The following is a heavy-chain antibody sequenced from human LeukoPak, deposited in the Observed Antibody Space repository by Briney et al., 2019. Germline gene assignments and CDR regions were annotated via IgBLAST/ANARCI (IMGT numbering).Heavy chain of an antibody. V-gene: IGHV3-30-3*01. Sequence: GGSLRLSCAASGFTFSSYAMHWVRQAPGKGLEWVAVISYDGSNKYYADSVKGRFTISRDNSKNTLYLQMNSLRAEDTAVYYCARGLPTYSSSPREHWGQGTLVTVSS. J-gene: IGHJ1*01. CDR2: ISYDGSNK. CDR1: GFTFSSYA. CDR3: ARGLPTYSSSPREH. D-gene: IGHD6-13*01.